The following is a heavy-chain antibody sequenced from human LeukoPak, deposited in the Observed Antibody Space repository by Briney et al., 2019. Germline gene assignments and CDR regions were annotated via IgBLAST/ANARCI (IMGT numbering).Heavy chain of an antibody. Sequence: GESLKISCKGSGYSFTSYWIGWVRQMPGKGLEWMGIIYPGDSDTRYSPSFQGQVTISADRSISTAYLQWSSLKASDTAMYYCATPYPREYCSTTSCYFNYWGQGTLVTVSS. D-gene: IGHD2-2*01. J-gene: IGHJ4*02. CDR2: IYPGDSDT. V-gene: IGHV5-51*01. CDR3: ATPYPREYCSTTSCYFNY. CDR1: GYSFTSYW.